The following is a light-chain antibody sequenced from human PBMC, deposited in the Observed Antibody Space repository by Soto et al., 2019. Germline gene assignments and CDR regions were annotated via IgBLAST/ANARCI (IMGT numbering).Light chain of an antibody. CDR3: QTRNSYPRT. J-gene: IGKJ2*01. Sequence: DIQLTQSPSFLAASVGDRVTITCRASQGINIFLGCFQQKPGKAPNLLISAASTFQSCVPSRFSGSGFENEFNLKIPRLQAEDSANYYCQTRNSYPRTFGQG. CDR2: AAS. CDR1: QGINIF. V-gene: IGKV1-9*01.